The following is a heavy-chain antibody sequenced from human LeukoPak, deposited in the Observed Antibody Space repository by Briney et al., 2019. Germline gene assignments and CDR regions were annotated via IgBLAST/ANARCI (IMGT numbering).Heavy chain of an antibody. D-gene: IGHD6-19*01. CDR2: ISAYNGNT. CDR3: ARVLAGSGWYFPDY. CDR1: GYTFTSYG. V-gene: IGHV1-18*01. J-gene: IGHJ4*02. Sequence: ASVKVSCKASGYTFTSYGISWVRQAPGQGLEWMGWISAYNGNTNYAQKLQGRVTMTTDTSTSTAYTELRSLRSDDTAVYYCARVLAGSGWYFPDYWGQGTLVTVSS.